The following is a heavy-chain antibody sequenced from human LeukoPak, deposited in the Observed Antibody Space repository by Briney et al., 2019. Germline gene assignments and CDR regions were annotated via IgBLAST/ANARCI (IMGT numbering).Heavy chain of an antibody. CDR2: INHSGST. CDR3: ARRALRWYYYMDV. CDR1: GGSISSGTYY. Sequence: SETLSLTCTVSGGSISSGTYYWSWIRQPPGKGLEWIGEINHSGSTNYNPSLKSRVTISVDTSKNQFSLKLSSVTAADTAVYYCARRALRWYYYMDVWGKGTTVTVSS. J-gene: IGHJ6*03. V-gene: IGHV4-39*07. D-gene: IGHD4-23*01.